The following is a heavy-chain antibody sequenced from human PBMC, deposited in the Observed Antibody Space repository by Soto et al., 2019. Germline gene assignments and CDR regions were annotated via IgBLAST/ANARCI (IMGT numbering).Heavy chain of an antibody. D-gene: IGHD3-10*01. CDR2: ISYDENNQ. CDR1: GFTFRNYG. V-gene: IGHV3-30*18. J-gene: IGHJ6*02. CDR3: AKGYYYGSGSPYYYGMDV. Sequence: PGGSLRLSCASTGFTFRNYGVHWVRQAPGKGLEWVTFISYDENNQYYSDSVKGRFTISRDNSNNTLFLQMNSLRAEDTAVYYCAKGYYYGSGSPYYYGMDVWGQGTTVTVSS.